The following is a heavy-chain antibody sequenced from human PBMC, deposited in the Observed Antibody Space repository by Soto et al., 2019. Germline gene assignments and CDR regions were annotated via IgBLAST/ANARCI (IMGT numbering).Heavy chain of an antibody. CDR2: IIPMFGTA. CDR3: ATMKGGSQYYYYGMDV. V-gene: IGHV1-69*13. J-gene: IGHJ6*02. Sequence: GASVKVSCEASGCTFSSYAISWVRQAPGQGLEWMGGIIPMFGTADYAQKFQGRVTITADESTSTAYMELSSLRSDDTAVYYCATMKGGSQYYYYGMDVWGQGTTVTVSS. D-gene: IGHD3-10*01. CDR1: GCTFSSYA.